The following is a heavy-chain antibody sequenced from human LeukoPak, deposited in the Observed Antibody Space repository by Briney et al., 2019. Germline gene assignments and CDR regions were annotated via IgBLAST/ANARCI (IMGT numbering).Heavy chain of an antibody. CDR1: GYTFTSYG. D-gene: IGHD6-13*01. J-gene: IGHJ4*02. V-gene: IGHV1-18*01. CDR3: ARTQRIAAAGTTDY. CDR2: ISAYNGNT. Sequence: EASAKVSCKASGYTFTSYGISWVRQAPGQGLGWMGWISAYNGNTNYAQKLQGRVTMTTDTSTSTAYMELRSLRSDDTAVYYCARTQRIAAAGTTDYWGQGTLVTVSS.